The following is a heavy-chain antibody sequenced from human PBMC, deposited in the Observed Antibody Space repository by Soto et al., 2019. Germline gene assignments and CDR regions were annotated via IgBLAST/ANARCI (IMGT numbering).Heavy chain of an antibody. J-gene: IGHJ4*02. V-gene: IGHV3-30*18. CDR3: AKDTYYYDRSGYYTYDH. CDR1: GFTFSSYG. D-gene: IGHD3-22*01. Sequence: ESGGGVVQPGRSLRLSCAASGFTFSSYGAHWVRQAPGKGLEWVASVSYDGSNKHYADSVKGRFTISRDNSRNTLDLQMNSLRAEDTAVYYCAKDTYYYDRSGYYTYDHWGQGTQVTVSS. CDR2: VSYDGSNK.